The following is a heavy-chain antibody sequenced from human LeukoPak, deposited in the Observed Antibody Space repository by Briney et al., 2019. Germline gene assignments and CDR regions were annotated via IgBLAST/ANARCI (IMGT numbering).Heavy chain of an antibody. CDR3: ARVAGYDPEEYFDY. CDR1: GYTFTGYY. CDR2: INPNSGGI. V-gene: IGHV1-2*02. Sequence: ASVKVSCKASGYTFTGYYIHWVRQAPGQGLEWMGWINPNSGGIQYAQKFQGRVTMTRDTSTSTAYMELSRLRSDDTTIYYCARVAGYDPEEYFDYWGQGSLVIVSS. J-gene: IGHJ4*02. D-gene: IGHD5-12*01.